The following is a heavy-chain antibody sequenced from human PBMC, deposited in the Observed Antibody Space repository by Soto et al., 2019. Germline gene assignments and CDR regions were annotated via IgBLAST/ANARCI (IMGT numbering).Heavy chain of an antibody. V-gene: IGHV4-30-4*01. Sequence: SETLSLTCTVSGGSISSGDYYWSWIRQPPGKGLEWIGYIYYSGSTYYNPSLKSRVTISVATSKNQFSLKLSSVTAADTAVYYCARDRGIVGATGWFDPWGQGTLVTVSS. J-gene: IGHJ5*02. CDR2: IYYSGST. CDR3: ARDRGIVGATGWFDP. D-gene: IGHD1-26*01. CDR1: GGSISSGDYY.